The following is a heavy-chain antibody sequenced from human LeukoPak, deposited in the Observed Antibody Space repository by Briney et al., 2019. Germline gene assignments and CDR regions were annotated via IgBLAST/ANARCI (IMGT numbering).Heavy chain of an antibody. CDR1: GFTFSSYA. V-gene: IGHV3-23*01. CDR2: ISGSGGST. J-gene: IGHJ4*02. Sequence: GGSLRLSCAASGFTFSSYAMSWVRQAPGEGLEWDSAISGSGGSTYYADSVKGRFTISRDNSKNTLYLQMNSLRAEDTAVYYCAKDLLTTVTTFDYWGQGTLVTVSS. CDR3: AKDLLTTVTTFDY. D-gene: IGHD4-17*01.